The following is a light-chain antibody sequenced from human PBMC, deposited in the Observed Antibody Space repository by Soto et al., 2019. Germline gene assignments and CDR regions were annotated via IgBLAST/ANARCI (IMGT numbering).Light chain of an antibody. CDR2: VVS. J-gene: IGLJ1*01. V-gene: IGLV2-14*01. Sequence: QSALTQPASVSGSPGHSITISCTGTTSDVGGYNYVSWYQQHPGKAPKLMISVVSNRPSGVSNRFSGSKSGNTASLTISGLQAEDEADYYCISYTNSSTYVFGTGTKVT. CDR1: TSDVGGYNY. CDR3: ISYTNSSTYV.